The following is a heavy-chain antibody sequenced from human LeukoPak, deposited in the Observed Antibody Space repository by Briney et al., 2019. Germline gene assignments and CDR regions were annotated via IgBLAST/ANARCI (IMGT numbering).Heavy chain of an antibody. J-gene: IGHJ5*02. CDR1: GYTFTGYY. V-gene: IGHV1-69*13. Sequence: GASVKVSCKASGYTFTGYYMHWVRQAPGQGLEWMGGIIPIFGTANYAQKFQGRVTITADESTSTAYMELSSLRSEDTAVYYCARAGGFTILRGAGNNWFDPWGQGTLVAVSS. CDR3: ARAGGFTILRGAGNNWFDP. D-gene: IGHD3-10*01. CDR2: IIPIFGTA.